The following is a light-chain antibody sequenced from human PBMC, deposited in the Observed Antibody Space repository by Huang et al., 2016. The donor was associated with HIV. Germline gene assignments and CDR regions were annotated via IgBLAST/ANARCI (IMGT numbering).Light chain of an antibody. J-gene: IGKJ1*01. CDR3: QQYNNWPPGT. Sequence: EIVMTQSPATLSVSPGERATLSCRASQSVSSNLAWYQQKPGQAPRLLIYGAFTSATGIPARFSGSGSGTEFTLTISSLQSEDFAVYYCQQYNNWPPGTFGQGTKVEIK. V-gene: IGKV3-15*01. CDR1: QSVSSN. CDR2: GAF.